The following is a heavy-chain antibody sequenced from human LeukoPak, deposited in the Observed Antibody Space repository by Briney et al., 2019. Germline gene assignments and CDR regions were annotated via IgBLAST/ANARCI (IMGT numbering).Heavy chain of an antibody. CDR2: IYYSGST. D-gene: IGHD4-23*01. Sequence: SETLSLTCTVSGGSISSSSYYWGWIRQPPGKGLGWIGSIYYSGSTYYNPSLKSRVTISVDTSKNQFSLKLSSVTAADTAVYYCAIEPVDVTPSSVSWGQGTLVTVSS. CDR1: GGSISSSSYY. CDR3: AIEPVDVTPSSVS. J-gene: IGHJ5*02. V-gene: IGHV4-39*02.